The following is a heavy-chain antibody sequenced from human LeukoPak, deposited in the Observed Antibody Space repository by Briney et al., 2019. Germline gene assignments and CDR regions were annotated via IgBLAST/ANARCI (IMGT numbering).Heavy chain of an antibody. Sequence: GGSLRLSCAVSGFSVSSFGMSWVRQAPGKGLEWMSAISVDGESAYYADSVKGRFIISRDNSKNTLYLQLSRLRAEDTAVYYCAQGYLRGWYAYCGLGSLVSVSS. CDR1: GFSVSSFG. V-gene: IGHV3-23*01. J-gene: IGHJ4*02. CDR2: ISVDGESA. D-gene: IGHD6-19*01. CDR3: AQGYLRGWYAY.